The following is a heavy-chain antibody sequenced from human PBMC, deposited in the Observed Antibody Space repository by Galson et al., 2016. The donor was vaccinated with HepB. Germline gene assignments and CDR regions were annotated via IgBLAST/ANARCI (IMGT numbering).Heavy chain of an antibody. CDR1: GFIFKNYW. CDR2: IKRDGSQK. J-gene: IGHJ4*02. CDR3: ARDRTTGDSSAWYDALDY. V-gene: IGHV3-7*01. Sequence: LRLSCAASGFIFKNYWMAWVRQAPGQGLEWVANIKRDGSQKEYVDSVKGRFTISRDNAKNSLYLQMNSLRVEDTAVYYCARDRTTGDSSAWYDALDYWGQGTPVTISS. D-gene: IGHD6-19*01.